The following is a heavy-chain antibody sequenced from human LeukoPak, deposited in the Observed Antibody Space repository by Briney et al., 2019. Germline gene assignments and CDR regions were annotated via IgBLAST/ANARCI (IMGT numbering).Heavy chain of an antibody. Sequence: SETLSLTCTVSGGSISSYYWSWIRQPPGKGLEWIGYIYYSGSTNYNPSLKSRVTISVDTFKNQFSLRLSSVTAADTAVYYCARVVAGTDYYYYYGMDVWGQGTTVTVSS. CDR1: GGSISSYY. CDR3: ARVVAGTDYYYYYGMDV. V-gene: IGHV4-59*01. D-gene: IGHD6-19*01. CDR2: IYYSGST. J-gene: IGHJ6*02.